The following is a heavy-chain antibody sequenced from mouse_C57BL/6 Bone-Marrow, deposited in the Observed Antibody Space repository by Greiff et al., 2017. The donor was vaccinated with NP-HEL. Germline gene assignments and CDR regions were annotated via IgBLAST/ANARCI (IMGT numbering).Heavy chain of an antibody. J-gene: IGHJ3*01. V-gene: IGHV1-72*01. CDR3: ARGGDYDYDVGAWFAY. CDR1: GYTFTSYW. D-gene: IGHD2-4*01. Sequence: VQLQQPGAELVQPGASVKLSCKASGYTFTSYWMHWVKQRPGRGLEWIGRIDPNSGGTKYNEKFKSKATLTVDKPSSTACMQLSSLTAEDSAVYYCARGGDYDYDVGAWFAYWGQGTLVTVSA. CDR2: IDPNSGGT.